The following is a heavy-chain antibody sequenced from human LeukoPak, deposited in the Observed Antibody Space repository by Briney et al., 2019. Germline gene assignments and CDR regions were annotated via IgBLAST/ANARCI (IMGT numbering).Heavy chain of an antibody. CDR2: MYYSGST. D-gene: IGHD1-26*01. V-gene: IGHV4-59*01. Sequence: SETLSLTCTVSGGSTSGYYWSWIRQPPGKELEWIGYMYYSGSTNYNPSLKSRVTISVDTSKNQFSLKLSSVTAADTAVYYCARGSGITGGGIDYWGQGTLVTVSS. J-gene: IGHJ4*02. CDR3: ARGSGITGGGIDY. CDR1: GGSTSGYY.